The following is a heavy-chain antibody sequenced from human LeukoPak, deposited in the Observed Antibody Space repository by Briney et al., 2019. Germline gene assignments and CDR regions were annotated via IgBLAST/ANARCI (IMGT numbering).Heavy chain of an antibody. CDR1: GGSISSYY. J-gene: IGHJ5*02. D-gene: IGHD2-2*01. CDR2: IYYSGST. V-gene: IGHV4-59*12. CDR3: ARGRGSSTSSNWFDP. Sequence: SETLSLTCTVSGGSISSYYWSWIRQPPGKGLEWIGYIYYSGSTNYNPSLKSRVTISVDTSKNQFYLKVTSVTAADTAVYYCARGRGSSTSSNWFDPWGQGILVTVSS.